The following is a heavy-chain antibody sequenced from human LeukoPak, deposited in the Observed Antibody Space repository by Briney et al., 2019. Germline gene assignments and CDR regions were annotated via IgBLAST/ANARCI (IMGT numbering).Heavy chain of an antibody. J-gene: IGHJ4*02. D-gene: IGHD5-18*01. Sequence: GGSLRLSCTASGFTFSSNAMSWVRQAPGKGLGWGSAISGSGGSTYYADSVKGRLTISRDNSKNTLYLQMNGLRAEDTTVYYCATNYSYGTGSDNWGQGTLVTVSS. CDR1: GFTFSSNA. V-gene: IGHV3-23*01. CDR3: ATNYSYGTGSDN. CDR2: ISGSGGST.